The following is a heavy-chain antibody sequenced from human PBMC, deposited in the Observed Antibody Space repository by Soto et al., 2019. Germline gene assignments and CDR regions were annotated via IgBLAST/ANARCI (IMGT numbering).Heavy chain of an antibody. D-gene: IGHD6-6*01. CDR1: GSSLSGYY. Sequence: SETLSLTGSVYGSSLSGYYWSWIRQSPGKGLEWIGEIHHSGSTHYNPSLKSRLTFSIDESQSQFYMMLTSVTAADTALYFCARGHSTSGYDSWGQGSLVTVSS. CDR3: ARGHSTSGYDS. V-gene: IGHV4-34*01. J-gene: IGHJ4*02. CDR2: IHHSGST.